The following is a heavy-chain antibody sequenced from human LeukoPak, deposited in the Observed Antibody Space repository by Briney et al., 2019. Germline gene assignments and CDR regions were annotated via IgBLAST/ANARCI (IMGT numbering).Heavy chain of an antibody. CDR1: GASMSNYY. CDR2: IYHSGTTYSGST. CDR3: ARGTLYSGWSYYLDY. D-gene: IGHD6-19*01. Sequence: SETLSLTCNVSGASMSNYYWVWIRQPPGKGLEWIGSIYHSGTTYSGSTYYNPSLKSRVTISLDTSKNQFSLKVGSVTAADTAVYYCARGTLYSGWSYYLDYWGQGTLVTVSS. V-gene: IGHV4-39*07. J-gene: IGHJ4*02.